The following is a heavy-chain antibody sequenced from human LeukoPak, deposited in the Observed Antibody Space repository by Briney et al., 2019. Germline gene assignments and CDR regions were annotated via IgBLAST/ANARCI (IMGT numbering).Heavy chain of an antibody. CDR3: ARDATPDCSGGSCYSDY. J-gene: IGHJ4*02. CDR1: GFTVSSNY. V-gene: IGHV3-53*01. CDR2: IYSGGST. Sequence: GGSLRLSCAASGFTVSSNYMSWVRQAPGKGLEWVSVIYSGGSTYYADSVKGRFTISRDNSKNTLYLQVNSLRAEDTAVYYCARDATPDCSGGSCYSDYWGQGTLVTVSS. D-gene: IGHD2-15*01.